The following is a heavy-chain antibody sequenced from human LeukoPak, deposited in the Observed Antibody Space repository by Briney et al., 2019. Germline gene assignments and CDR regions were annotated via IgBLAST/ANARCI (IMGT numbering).Heavy chain of an antibody. CDR3: ARRPGYYDSSGYSLAY. V-gene: IGHV4-34*01. Sequence: SETLSLTCAVYGGSFSGYYWSWIRQPPGKGLEWIGEINHSGRTNYNPSLKSRVTISVDTSKNQFSLKLSSVTAADTAVYYCARRPGYYDSSGYSLAYWGQGTLVTVSS. CDR2: INHSGRT. D-gene: IGHD3-22*01. J-gene: IGHJ4*02. CDR1: GGSFSGYY.